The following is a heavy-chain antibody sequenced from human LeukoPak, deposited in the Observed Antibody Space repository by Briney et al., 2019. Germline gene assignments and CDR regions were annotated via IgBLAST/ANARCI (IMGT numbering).Heavy chain of an antibody. CDR3: ARGIYGVAFDI. D-gene: IGHD4-17*01. CDR2: INPNSGGT. CDR1: GYTFTGYY. Sequence: ASVKVSCKASGYTFTGYYMHWVRQAPGQGLEWMGWINPNSGGTNYAQKFQGRVTITRDTSASTAYMELSSLRSEDTAVYYCARGIYGVAFDIWGQGTMVTVSS. J-gene: IGHJ3*02. V-gene: IGHV1-2*02.